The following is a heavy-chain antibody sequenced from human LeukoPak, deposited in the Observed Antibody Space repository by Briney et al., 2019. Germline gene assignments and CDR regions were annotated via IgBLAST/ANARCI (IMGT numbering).Heavy chain of an antibody. CDR2: ISSDGSVT. Sequence: GGSLRLSCAVSGFSFTNYWMHWVRQDPGKGLVWVSYISSDGSVTKYADSVKGRFTISRDNAVNTLYLQMNSLRVEDTAVYYCVRGSLRLPRSTPGYWGQRTLVTVSS. V-gene: IGHV3-74*03. CDR1: GFSFTNYW. CDR3: VRGSLRLPRSTPGY. D-gene: IGHD2-21*02. J-gene: IGHJ4*02.